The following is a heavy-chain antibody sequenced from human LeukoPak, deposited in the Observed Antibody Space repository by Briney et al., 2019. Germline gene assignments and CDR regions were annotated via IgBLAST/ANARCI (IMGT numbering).Heavy chain of an antibody. J-gene: IGHJ1*01. D-gene: IGHD2-2*01. CDR3: ARAPYCSSTSCYHKYFQH. V-gene: IGHV4-34*01. CDR1: GGSFSVYY. CDR2: INHSVST. Sequence: SETLSLICAVYGGSFSVYYWRWVRQPPAKRLEWIGQINHSVSTNYNPSLKSRVTISVDTSKNPFSLKLSSVTAADTAVYYCARAPYCSSTSCYHKYFQHWGQGTLVTVSS.